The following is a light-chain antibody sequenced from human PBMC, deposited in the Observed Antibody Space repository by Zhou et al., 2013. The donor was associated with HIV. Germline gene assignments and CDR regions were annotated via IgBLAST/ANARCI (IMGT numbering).Light chain of an antibody. V-gene: IGKV1-NL1*01. J-gene: IGKJ4*01. Sequence: DIQMTQSPSSLSASVGDRVTITCRASLAITNSLAWYQQKPGKAPKLLVYATSRLESGVPSRFSGSGSGPDYTLTISSLQPEDFATYYCQQYFSTPLTFGGGTKVEIK. CDR3: QQYFSTPLT. CDR2: ATS. CDR1: LAITNS.